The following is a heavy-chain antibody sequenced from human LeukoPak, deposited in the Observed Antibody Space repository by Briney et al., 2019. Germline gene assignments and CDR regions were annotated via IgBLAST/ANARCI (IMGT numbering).Heavy chain of an antibody. D-gene: IGHD4-17*01. CDR3: ARESLYGDYGGYGMDV. V-gene: IGHV1-46*01. J-gene: IGHJ6*02. CDR1: GYTFTSYY. Sequence: GASVKVSCKASGYTFTSYYMHWVRQAPGQGLEWMGIINPSGGSTSYAQKFQGRVTMTRDTSTSTVYMELSSLRSDDTAVYYCARESLYGDYGGYGMDVWGQGTTVTVSS. CDR2: INPSGGST.